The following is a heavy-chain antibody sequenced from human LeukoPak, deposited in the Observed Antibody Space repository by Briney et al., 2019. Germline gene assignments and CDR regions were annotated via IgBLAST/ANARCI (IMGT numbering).Heavy chain of an antibody. CDR3: ARHLYSSGWYFDY. CDR1: GGSISSSSYY. J-gene: IGHJ4*02. Sequence: SETLSLTCTVSGGSISSSSYYWGWIRQPPGKGLEWIGSIYYSGSTYYNPSLKSRVTIFVDTSKNQFSLKLSSVTAADTAVYYCARHLYSSGWYFDYWGQGTLVTVSS. V-gene: IGHV4-39*01. CDR2: IYYSGST. D-gene: IGHD6-19*01.